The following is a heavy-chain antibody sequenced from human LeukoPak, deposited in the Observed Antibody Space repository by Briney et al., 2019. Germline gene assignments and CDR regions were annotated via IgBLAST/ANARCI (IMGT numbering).Heavy chain of an antibody. CDR1: GFTFSDYY. Sequence: TGGSLRLSCAASGFTFSDYYMSWIRQAPGKGLEWVSYISSSGSTIYYADSVKGRFTISRDNAKNSLYLQMNSLRAEDTAVYYCARFGAMVLYYFDYWGQGTLVTVPS. D-gene: IGHD5-18*01. J-gene: IGHJ4*02. CDR2: ISSSGSTI. CDR3: ARFGAMVLYYFDY. V-gene: IGHV3-11*04.